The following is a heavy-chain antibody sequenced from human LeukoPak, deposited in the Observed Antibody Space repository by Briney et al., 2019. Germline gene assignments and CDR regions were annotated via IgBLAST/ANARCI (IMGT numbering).Heavy chain of an antibody. CDR3: ARLANDDFWSGYYKKTYYYYYYYMDV. Sequence: SETLSLTCTVSGGSISSYYWSWIRQPPGKGLEWIGYIYTSGSTNYNPSLKSRVTISVDTSKNQFSLKLSSVTAADTAVYYCARLANDDFWSGYYKKTYYYYYYYMDVWGKGTTVTVSS. D-gene: IGHD3-3*01. CDR1: GGSISSYY. CDR2: IYTSGST. V-gene: IGHV4-4*09. J-gene: IGHJ6*03.